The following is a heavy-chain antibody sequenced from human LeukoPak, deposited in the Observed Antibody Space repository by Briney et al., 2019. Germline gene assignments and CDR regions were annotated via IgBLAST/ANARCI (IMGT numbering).Heavy chain of an antibody. D-gene: IGHD6-6*01. CDR1: GFTFSSHT. CDR2: ISYDGSNK. CDR3: AKQVGTGLSPDY. V-gene: IGHV3-30*04. Sequence: PGRSLRLSCAASGFTFSSHTMHWVRQAPGKGLEWVAVISYDGSNKYYADSVKGRFTISRDNSKKTLYLQTNSLRAEDTAVYYCAKQVGTGLSPDYWGQGTLVTVSS. J-gene: IGHJ4*02.